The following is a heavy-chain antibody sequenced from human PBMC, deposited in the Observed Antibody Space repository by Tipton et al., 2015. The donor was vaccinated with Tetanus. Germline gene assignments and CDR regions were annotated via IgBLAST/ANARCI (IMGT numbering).Heavy chain of an antibody. CDR1: GGSISTYH. CDR2: IDYFGTT. J-gene: IGHJ3*02. Sequence: TLSLTCTVSGGSISTYHWNWIRQFPGKGLEWIGYIDYFGTTKYNPSLKSRVAMSVDTSKNQFSLQMSSVTAADTAVYYCARIGWPENNKPGFDIWGQGTMITVSS. V-gene: IGHV4-59*01. CDR3: ARIGWPENNKPGFDI. D-gene: IGHD1/OR15-1a*01.